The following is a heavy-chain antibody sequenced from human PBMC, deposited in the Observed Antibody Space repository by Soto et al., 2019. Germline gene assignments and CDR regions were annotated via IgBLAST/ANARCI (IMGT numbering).Heavy chain of an antibody. D-gene: IGHD1-26*01. CDR2: IYYSGST. V-gene: IGHV4-59*08. CDR3: GRLVGLGTISYYFDY. Sequence: SETLSLTCTVSGGSISSYYWSWIRQPPGKGLEWIGYIYYSGSTNYNPSLKSRVTISVDTSKNQFSLKLMSLSAADTAVYYCGRLVGLGTISYYFDYWGQGALVTVSS. J-gene: IGHJ4*02. CDR1: GGSISSYY.